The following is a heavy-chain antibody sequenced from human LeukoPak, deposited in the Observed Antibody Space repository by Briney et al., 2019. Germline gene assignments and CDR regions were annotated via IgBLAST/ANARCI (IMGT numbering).Heavy chain of an antibody. CDR2: ISSSSSTI. D-gene: IGHD6-13*01. CDR3: SKGWHRSSRGDFDH. Sequence: GGSLRLSCAASGFTFSSYSMNWVRQAPGKGLEWVSYISSSSSTIYYADSVKGRFTISRDNSKNTLYLQMNSLRADDTAVYYCSKGWHRSSRGDFDHWGQGTLVTVSS. V-gene: IGHV3-48*01. CDR1: GFTFSSYS. J-gene: IGHJ4*02.